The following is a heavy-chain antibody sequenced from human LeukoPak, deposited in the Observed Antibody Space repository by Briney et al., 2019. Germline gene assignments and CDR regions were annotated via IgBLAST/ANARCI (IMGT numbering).Heavy chain of an antibody. CDR1: GFTFSNYG. D-gene: IGHD2-21*02. CDR3: ASADCETCSFDY. V-gene: IGHV3-30*03. CDR2: ISYDGSNK. J-gene: IGHJ4*02. Sequence: GGSLRLSCAASGFTFSNYGMHWVRQAPGKGLEWVAVISYDGSNKYYADSVKGRFTISRDDSKNTLYLQMNSLRAEDTAVYYCASADCETCSFDYWGQGTLVTVSS.